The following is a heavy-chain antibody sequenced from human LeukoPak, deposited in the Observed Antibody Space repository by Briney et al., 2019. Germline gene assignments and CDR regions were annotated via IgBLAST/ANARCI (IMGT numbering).Heavy chain of an antibody. CDR2: ISSSSSYT. V-gene: IGHV3-21*01. D-gene: IGHD1-26*01. CDR1: GFTFSSYS. J-gene: IGHJ4*02. CDR3: ARRAHSGSYKEYYFDY. Sequence: GGSLRLSCAASGFTFSSYSMNWVRQAPGKGLEWVSSISSSSSYTYYADSVKGRFTISRDNAKNSLYLQMNSLRAEDTAVYYCARRAHSGSYKEYYFDYWGQGTLVTVSS.